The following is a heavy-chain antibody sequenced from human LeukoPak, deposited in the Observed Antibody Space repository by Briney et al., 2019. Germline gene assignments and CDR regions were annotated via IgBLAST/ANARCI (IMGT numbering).Heavy chain of an antibody. CDR1: GGTFSSYA. D-gene: IGHD3-10*01. CDR3: ARVPTYYYGSGSYRRLYYFDY. CDR2: IIPIFGTA. V-gene: IGHV1-69*05. J-gene: IGHJ4*02. Sequence: SVKVSCKASGGTFSSYAISWVRQAPGQGLEWMGGIIPIFGTANYAQKFQGRVTITTDESTSTAYMELSSLRSEDTAVYYCARVPTYYYGSGSYRRLYYFDYWGQGTLVTVSS.